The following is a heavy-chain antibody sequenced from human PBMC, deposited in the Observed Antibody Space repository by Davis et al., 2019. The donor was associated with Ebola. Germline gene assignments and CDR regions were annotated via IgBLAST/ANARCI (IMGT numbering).Heavy chain of an antibody. Sequence: GESLKISCAASGFTFSNYAMTWFRQAPGEGLEWVSSICGSTGSTYYADSVRGRFPVSRSNSKNMLFLQLTSLRDDDTAVYYCAKDTAAIPTRTDYWGQGALVTVSS. J-gene: IGHJ4*02. CDR3: AKDTAAIPTRTDY. D-gene: IGHD1-1*01. V-gene: IGHV3-23*01. CDR1: GFTFSNYA. CDR2: ICGSTGST.